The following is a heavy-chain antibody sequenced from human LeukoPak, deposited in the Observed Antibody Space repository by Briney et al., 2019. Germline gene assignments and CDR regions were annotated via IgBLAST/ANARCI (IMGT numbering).Heavy chain of an antibody. CDR2: IIPIFGTA. Sequence: GASVKVSCKASGGTFSSYAISWVRQAPGQGLELMGGIIPIFGTANYAQKFQGRVTITADKSTSTAYMELSSMRSEDTAVYYCARDNSVEDTAWWFDPWGQGTLVTVSS. V-gene: IGHV1-69*06. J-gene: IGHJ5*02. D-gene: IGHD4-23*01. CDR1: GGTFSSYA. CDR3: ARDNSVEDTAWWFDP.